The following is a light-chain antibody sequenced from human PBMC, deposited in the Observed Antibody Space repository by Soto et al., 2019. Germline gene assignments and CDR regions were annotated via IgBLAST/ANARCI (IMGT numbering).Light chain of an antibody. CDR2: AAS. CDR1: QGIRSH. Sequence: AIQMTQSPSSLSASVEDRVTITCRASQGIRSHLGWYQQKPGKAPKLLIYAASSLQSGVPLRFSGSGFGTDFTLTISNLQPEDFATYYCLQDDSYPWTFGQGTRVEIK. J-gene: IGKJ1*01. CDR3: LQDDSYPWT. V-gene: IGKV1-6*01.